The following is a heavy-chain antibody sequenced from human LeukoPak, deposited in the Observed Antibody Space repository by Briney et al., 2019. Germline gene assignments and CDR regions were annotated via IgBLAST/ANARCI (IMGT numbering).Heavy chain of an antibody. Sequence: PGGSLRLSCAASGFTFSSYGMHWVRQAPGKGLEWVAVISYDGSNKYYADSVKGRFTISRDNSKNTLYLQMNSLRAEDTAVYYCAKWDCSGGSCYDYGMDVWGQGTTVTVSS. V-gene: IGHV3-30*18. J-gene: IGHJ6*02. CDR1: GFTFSSYG. CDR2: ISYDGSNK. D-gene: IGHD2-15*01. CDR3: AKWDCSGGSCYDYGMDV.